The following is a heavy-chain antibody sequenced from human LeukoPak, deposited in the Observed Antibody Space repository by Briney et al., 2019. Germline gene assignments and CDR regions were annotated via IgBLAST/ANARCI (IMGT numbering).Heavy chain of an antibody. CDR1: GFTFSTYW. D-gene: IGHD5-18*01. V-gene: IGHV3-7*01. CDR3: ARDLGGYSYGSHFDY. CDR2: MKQDGSET. J-gene: IGHJ4*02. Sequence: GGSLRLSCAASGFTFSTYWMTWVRQAPEKGLEWVANMKQDGSETYYVDSVKGRFTISRDNAKNSLYLQMNSLRAEDTAVYYCARDLGGYSYGSHFDYWGQGTLVTVSS.